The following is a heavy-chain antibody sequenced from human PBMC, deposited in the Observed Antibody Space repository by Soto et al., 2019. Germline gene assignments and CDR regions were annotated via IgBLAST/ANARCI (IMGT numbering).Heavy chain of an antibody. J-gene: IGHJ6*03. CDR2: IGTAGDT. V-gene: IGHV3-13*01. Sequence: WGSLRLSWAASGFTFSSYDMHWVRQATGKGLEWVSAIGTAGDTYYPGSVKGRFTISRENAKNSLYLQMNSLRAGDTAVYYCARGPGYSSSWGLYYYYYMDVWGKGTTVTVSS. CDR1: GFTFSSYD. CDR3: ARGPGYSSSWGLYYYYYMDV. D-gene: IGHD6-13*01.